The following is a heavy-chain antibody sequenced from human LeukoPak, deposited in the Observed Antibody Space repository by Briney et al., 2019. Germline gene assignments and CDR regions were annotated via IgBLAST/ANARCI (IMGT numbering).Heavy chain of an antibody. V-gene: IGHV4-4*02. CDR3: AKHGGRYFDS. J-gene: IGHJ4*02. CDR1: GGSISTNTW. CDR2: TSHDGNA. D-gene: IGHD4-23*01. Sequence: SETLSLTCAVSGGSISTNTWWSWVRQPPGTGLEWIGQTSHDGNADYTPSLKGRVTISVDKSKNQLSLKLNSVTAADSAVYYCAKHGGRYFDSWGQGTLVTVSS.